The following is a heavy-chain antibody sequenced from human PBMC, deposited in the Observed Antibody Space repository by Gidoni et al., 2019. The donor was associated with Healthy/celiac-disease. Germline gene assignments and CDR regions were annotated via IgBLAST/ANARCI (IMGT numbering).Heavy chain of an antibody. CDR3: ARDGNDIVVVPAAIPVPIYYYYMDV. CDR1: GYTFTSYY. CDR2: LNPSGGST. J-gene: IGHJ6*03. V-gene: IGHV1-46*01. Sequence: QVQLVQSGAEVKKPGASVKVSCKASGYTFTSYYMHWVRQSPGQGLEWMGILNPSGGSTSYAQKFHGRVTMTRDTSTSTVYMELSSLRSEDTAVYYCARDGNDIVVVPAAIPVPIYYYYMDVWGKGTTVTVSS. D-gene: IGHD2-2*02.